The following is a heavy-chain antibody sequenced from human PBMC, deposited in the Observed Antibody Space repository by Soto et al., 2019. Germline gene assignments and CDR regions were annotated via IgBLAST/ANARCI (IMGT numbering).Heavy chain of an antibody. J-gene: IGHJ5*02. CDR1: GFTFTSSA. V-gene: IGHV1-58*02. D-gene: IGHD6-13*01. CDR2: IVVGSGNT. CDR3: AADRDSSSWYRNWFDP. Sequence: ASVKVSCKASGFTFTSSAMQWVRQARGQRLEWIGWIVVGSGNTNYAQKFQERVTITRDMSTSTAYMELSSLRSEDTAVYYCAADRDSSSWYRNWFDPWGQGTLVTVSS.